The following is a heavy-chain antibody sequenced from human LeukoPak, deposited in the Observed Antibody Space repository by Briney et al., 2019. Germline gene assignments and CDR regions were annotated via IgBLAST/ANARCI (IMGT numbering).Heavy chain of an antibody. J-gene: IGHJ4*02. CDR2: ISNKGSSSTT. CDR1: GFTFSSYS. D-gene: IGHD6-13*01. V-gene: IGHV3-48*04. CDR3: AKDILAAGLFFDY. Sequence: GGSLRLSCSASGFTFSSYSMNWVRQAPGKGLEWVSYISNKGSSSTTYYADSVKGRFTISRDDAQNSLYLQMNSLRADDTAVYYCAKDILAAGLFFDYWGQGILVTVSS.